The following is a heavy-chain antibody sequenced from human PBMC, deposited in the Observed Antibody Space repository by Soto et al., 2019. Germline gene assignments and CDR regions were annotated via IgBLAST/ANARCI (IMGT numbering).Heavy chain of an antibody. CDR2: IYYSGST. Sequence: SETLSLTCTVSGGSISSSSYYWGWIRQPPGKGLEWIGSIYYSGSTYYNPSLKSRVTISVDTSKNQFSLKLSSVTAADTAVYYCARLRITMIVVVITRYYLVYWGQGTLVTVPS. D-gene: IGHD3-22*01. CDR3: ARLRITMIVVVITRYYLVY. CDR1: GGSISSSSYY. V-gene: IGHV4-39*01. J-gene: IGHJ4*02.